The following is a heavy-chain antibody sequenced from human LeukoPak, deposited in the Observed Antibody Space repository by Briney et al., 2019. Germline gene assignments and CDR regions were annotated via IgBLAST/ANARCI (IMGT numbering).Heavy chain of an antibody. CDR1: GGSIGSSTYY. V-gene: IGHV4-39*02. CDR2: VSYSGTT. D-gene: IGHD2-2*01. CDR3: ARETPAVRNNCFDP. Sequence: PSETLSLTCTVSGGSIGSSTYYWGWVRQPPGKGLEWIGSVSYSGTTYYNTSLRSRVTISIDTSRNQFSLKVTSVTAADTAVYYCARETPAVRNNCFDPWGQGTLVTVSS. J-gene: IGHJ5*02.